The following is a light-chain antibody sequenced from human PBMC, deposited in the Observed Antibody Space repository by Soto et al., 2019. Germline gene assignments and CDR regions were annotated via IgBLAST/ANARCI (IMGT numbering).Light chain of an antibody. CDR2: AAS. CDR3: QQYKNWPPWT. CDR1: QSISSY. Sequence: DIPMTPSPSSPSPSVGDRVTIPCRASQSISSYLNWYQQKPGKAHKLMLYAASSLQSGVPSRFNGSGSGTDFTLTISSLESEDFAVYYCQQYKNWPPWTFGQGTKVDIK. V-gene: IGKV1-39*01. J-gene: IGKJ1*01.